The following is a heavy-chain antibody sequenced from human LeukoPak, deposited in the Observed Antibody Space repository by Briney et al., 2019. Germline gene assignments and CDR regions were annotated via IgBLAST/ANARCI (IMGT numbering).Heavy chain of an antibody. J-gene: IGHJ3*02. Sequence: PGGSLRLSCAASGFTFSSYGMHWVRQAPGKGLEWVAFIRYDGSNKYYADSVKGRFTISRDNSKNTLYLQMNSLRAEDTAVYYCAKDLGYSSSPVRVNAFDIWGQGTMVTVSS. V-gene: IGHV3-30*02. CDR3: AKDLGYSSSPVRVNAFDI. CDR1: GFTFSSYG. CDR2: IRYDGSNK. D-gene: IGHD6-6*01.